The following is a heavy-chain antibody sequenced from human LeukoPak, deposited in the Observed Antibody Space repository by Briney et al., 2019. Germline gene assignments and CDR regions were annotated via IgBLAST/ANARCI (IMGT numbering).Heavy chain of an antibody. Sequence: GGTLRLSCAASGFTFGTYDMSWVRQAPGKGLEWVSGISGSGSSTYSADSVKGRFTISRDNSKNTLYLQMDSLRAEDTAVYYCASFPPYMVRADAFDIWGQGTMVTVSS. CDR3: ASFPPYMVRADAFDI. J-gene: IGHJ3*02. CDR2: ISGSGSST. D-gene: IGHD3-10*01. CDR1: GFTFGTYD. V-gene: IGHV3-23*01.